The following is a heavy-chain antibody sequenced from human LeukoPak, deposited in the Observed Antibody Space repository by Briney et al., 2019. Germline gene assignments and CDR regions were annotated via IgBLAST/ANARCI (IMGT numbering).Heavy chain of an antibody. J-gene: IGHJ6*02. V-gene: IGHV4-59*01. D-gene: IGHD1/OR15-1a*01. CDR3: AEQTHYYYGMDV. CDR2: IYYSGST. CDR1: GGSISSYY. Sequence: SETLSLTCTVSGGSISSYYWSWIRQPPGKGLEWIGYIYYSGSTNYNPSLKSRVTISVDTSKNQFSLKLSSVTAADTAVYYCAEQTHYYYGMDVWGQGTTVTVPS.